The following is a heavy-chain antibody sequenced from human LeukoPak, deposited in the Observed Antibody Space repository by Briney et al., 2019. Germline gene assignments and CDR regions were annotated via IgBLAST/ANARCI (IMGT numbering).Heavy chain of an antibody. CDR3: ARDKSHDYGDYDY. J-gene: IGHJ4*02. V-gene: IGHV1-2*02. Sequence: ASVKVSCKASGYTFTRYYMHGVRQAPGQGREWMGWIKPNSGGTNYAQKFQGRVTMTRDTSISTAYMELSRLRSDDTAVYYCARDKSHDYGDYDYWGQGTLVTVSS. CDR2: IKPNSGGT. D-gene: IGHD4-17*01. CDR1: GYTFTRYY.